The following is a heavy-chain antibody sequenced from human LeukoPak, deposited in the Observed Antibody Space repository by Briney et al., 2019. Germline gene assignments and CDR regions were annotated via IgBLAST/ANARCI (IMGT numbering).Heavy chain of an antibody. D-gene: IGHD3-3*01. CDR3: TRENRPFCPFAY. CDR1: GGSIYIANY. V-gene: IGHV4-4*02. Sequence: SETLSLTCGVTGGSIYIANYWSWVRQAPGKGLEWIGEISHSGTTNYNPSLRSRVTMFLDRANDQFSLSLTSVTAADSAVYYCTRENRPFCPFAYWGQGVLVTVSS. CDR2: ISHSGTT. J-gene: IGHJ4*02.